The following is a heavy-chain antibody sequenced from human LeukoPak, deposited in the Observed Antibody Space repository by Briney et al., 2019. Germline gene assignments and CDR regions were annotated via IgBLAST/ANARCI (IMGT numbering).Heavy chain of an antibody. CDR2: IYYSGST. D-gene: IGHD2-15*01. CDR3: ASFCSGGSCYSGGDAFDI. J-gene: IGHJ3*02. CDR1: VGSISSYY. V-gene: IGHV4-59*01. Sequence: SETLSLTCTVSVGSISSYYWSWIRQPPGKGLEWIGYIYYSGSTNYNPSLKSRVTISVDTSKNQFSLKLSSVTAADTAVYYCASFCSGGSCYSGGDAFDIWGQGTMVTVSS.